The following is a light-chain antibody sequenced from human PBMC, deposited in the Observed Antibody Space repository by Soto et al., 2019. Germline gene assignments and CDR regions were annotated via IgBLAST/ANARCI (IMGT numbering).Light chain of an antibody. Sequence: EIVLTQSPGTLSLTPGERATLSCRASQSVSSSYLAWYQQKPGQAXRXLXYGASSRATGIPDRVSGSAFGTDFTLTISRLEPEDFAVYYCQQYDSSPKTFGQGTKVDIK. CDR3: QQYDSSPKT. J-gene: IGKJ1*01. V-gene: IGKV3-20*01. CDR2: GAS. CDR1: QSVSSSY.